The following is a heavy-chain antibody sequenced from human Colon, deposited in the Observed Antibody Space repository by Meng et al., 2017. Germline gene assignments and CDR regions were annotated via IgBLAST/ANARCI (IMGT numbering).Heavy chain of an antibody. CDR1: SGTFISYA. CDR3: ARVGYCSSTSCTYKIHNWFDP. CDR2: IIPIFGTA. V-gene: IGHV1-69*13. D-gene: IGHD2-2*01. Sequence: SAQVFCNASSGTFISYAIIWLRQAPGQGLEWMGGIIPIFGTANYAQKFQGRVTITADESTSTAYMELSSLRSEETAVYYCARVGYCSSTSCTYKIHNWFDPWGQGTLVTVSS. J-gene: IGHJ5*02.